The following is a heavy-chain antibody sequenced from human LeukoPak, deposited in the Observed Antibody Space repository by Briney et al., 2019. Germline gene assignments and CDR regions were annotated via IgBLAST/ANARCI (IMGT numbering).Heavy chain of an antibody. CDR3: ARGPETGSFDY. CDR1: GYSFFSCY. CDR2: INPSGGST. D-gene: IGHD1-26*01. J-gene: IGHJ4*02. Sequence: ASVKVSCKASGYSFFSCYIHWVRQAPGQGLEWMGIINPSGGSTTYAQKFQDRVTMTRDMSTSTVYMELSSLRSQDTAVYYCARGPETGSFDYWGQGTLVTVSS. V-gene: IGHV1-46*01.